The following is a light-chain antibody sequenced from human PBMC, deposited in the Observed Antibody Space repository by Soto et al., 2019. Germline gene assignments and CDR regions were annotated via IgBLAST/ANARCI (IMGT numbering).Light chain of an antibody. CDR3: SSYTGGNPSYV. J-gene: IGLJ1*01. V-gene: IGLV2-8*01. Sequence: QSVLTQPPSASGSLGHSVTISCTGTSSDVGAYNYVSWYQQHPGKAPKLMIYEVSKRPSGVPDRFSGSKSGNTASLTVSGLQAEDEADYYCSSYTGGNPSYVFGTGTKVTVL. CDR1: SSDVGAYNY. CDR2: EVS.